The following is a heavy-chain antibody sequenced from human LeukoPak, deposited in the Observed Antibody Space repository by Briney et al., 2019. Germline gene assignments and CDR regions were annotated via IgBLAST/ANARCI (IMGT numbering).Heavy chain of an antibody. CDR3: AKAVRSRGTGGGYFDS. Sequence: GGPLRLSCAASGFAFSNYAMRWVREAPGKGLEWVSSLCGGGDSRYYADSVMGRFTVSRDKSKNTLYLQMNSLRAEDTAVYYCAKAVRSRGTGGGYFDSWGQGTLVTVSS. D-gene: IGHD3-16*01. V-gene: IGHV3-23*01. J-gene: IGHJ4*02. CDR1: GFAFSNYA. CDR2: LCGGGDSR.